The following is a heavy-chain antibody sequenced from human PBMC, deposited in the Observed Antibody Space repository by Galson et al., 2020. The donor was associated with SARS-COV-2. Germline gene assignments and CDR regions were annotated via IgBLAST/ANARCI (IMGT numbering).Heavy chain of an antibody. V-gene: IGHV4-59*01. J-gene: IGHJ4*02. D-gene: IGHD3-3*01. Sequence: SQTLSLTCTVSGGSISSYYWSWIRQPPGKGLEWIGYIYYSGSTNYNPSLKSRVTISVDTSKNQFSLKVNSVTAADTAVYYCARAAQTYYDFWSGYYNSPHFDSLGQGTLVTVSS. CDR3: ARAAQTYYDFWSGYYNSPHFDS. CDR2: IYYSGST. CDR1: GGSISSYY.